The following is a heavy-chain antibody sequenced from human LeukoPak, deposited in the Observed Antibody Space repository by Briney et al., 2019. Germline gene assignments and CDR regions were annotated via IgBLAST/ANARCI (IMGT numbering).Heavy chain of an antibody. J-gene: IGHJ4*02. V-gene: IGHV3-30*03. Sequence: GGSLRLSCAASGFTFSSYGMHWVRQAPGKGLEWLGVMSYDASNREYADSVKGRFIISRDNSRNTLHLQMNSLRPEDMAMYYCARDFTYFRSSILDYWGRGTLVIVSS. CDR3: ARDFTYFRSSILDY. CDR1: GFTFSSYG. CDR2: MSYDASNR. D-gene: IGHD6-6*01.